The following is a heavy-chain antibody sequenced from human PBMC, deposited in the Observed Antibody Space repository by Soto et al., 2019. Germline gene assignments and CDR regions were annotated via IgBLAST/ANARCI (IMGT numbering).Heavy chain of an antibody. J-gene: IGHJ6*02. CDR1: GGTFSSYA. CDR3: GGEVVVVTARPRTPNHYYCGMDV. Sequence: QVQLVQSGAEVKKPGSSVKVSCKASGGTFSSYAISWVRQAPGQGLEWMGGIIPIFGTANYAQKFQGRVTITADEYTSTADMELSSLRSEDTAVYYCGGEVVVVTARPRTPNHYYCGMDVWGQGTTVTVSS. CDR2: IIPIFGTA. D-gene: IGHD2-21*02. V-gene: IGHV1-69*01.